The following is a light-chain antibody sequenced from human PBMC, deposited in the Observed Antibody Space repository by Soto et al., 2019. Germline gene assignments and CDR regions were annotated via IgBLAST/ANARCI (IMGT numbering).Light chain of an antibody. J-gene: IGLJ1*01. CDR3: SSYGGSTV. CDR1: SSDVGGYNY. Sequence: QSVLTQPPSASGSPGQSVAISCTGTSSDVGGYNYVSWYQQHPGKAPKLVIYEVSKRPSGVPDRFSGSKSGNTASLTVSGLQAEDEADYYCSSYGGSTVFGTGTEVTVL. CDR2: EVS. V-gene: IGLV2-8*01.